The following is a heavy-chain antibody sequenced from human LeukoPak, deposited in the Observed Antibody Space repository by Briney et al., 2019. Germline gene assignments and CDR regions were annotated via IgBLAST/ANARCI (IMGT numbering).Heavy chain of an antibody. CDR1: GGSISSYY. J-gene: IGHJ5*02. V-gene: IGHV4-59*08. CDR3: ARIPTMYNWFDP. D-gene: IGHD3-10*02. Sequence: SETLSLTCTVSGGSISSYYWSWIRQPPGKGLEWIGYIYYSGSTNYNPSLKSRVTISVDTSKNQFTLKLSSVTAADTAVYYCARIPTMYNWFDPWGQGTLVIVSS. CDR2: IYYSGST.